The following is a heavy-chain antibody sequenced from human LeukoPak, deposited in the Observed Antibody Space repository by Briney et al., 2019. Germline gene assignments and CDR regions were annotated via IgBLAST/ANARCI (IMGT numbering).Heavy chain of an antibody. J-gene: IGHJ3*02. CDR1: GGSISSGSYY. D-gene: IGHD3-10*01. V-gene: IGHV4-61*02. Sequence: SQTLSLTCTVSGGSISSGSYYWSWIRQPAGKGLEWIGRIYTSGSTNYNPSLKSRVTISVDTSKNQFSLKLSSVTAADTAVYYCARDAPWFGELLSAFDIWGQGTMVTVSS. CDR3: ARDAPWFGELLSAFDI. CDR2: IYTSGST.